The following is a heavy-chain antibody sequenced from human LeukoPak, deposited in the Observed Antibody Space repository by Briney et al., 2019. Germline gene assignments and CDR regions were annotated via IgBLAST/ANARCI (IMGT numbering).Heavy chain of an antibody. J-gene: IGHJ4*02. CDR3: ARRGDGDNSAIRSFDY. Sequence: GESLKISCKGSGYSFTSYWIAWVRQMPGEGLEWMGTNYPGGSDTRYSPSFQGQVTISADKSISTAYLQWSSLKASDTAMYYCARRGDGDNSAIRSFDYWGQGTLVIVSS. V-gene: IGHV5-51*01. D-gene: IGHD5-24*01. CDR2: NYPGGSDT. CDR1: GYSFTSYW.